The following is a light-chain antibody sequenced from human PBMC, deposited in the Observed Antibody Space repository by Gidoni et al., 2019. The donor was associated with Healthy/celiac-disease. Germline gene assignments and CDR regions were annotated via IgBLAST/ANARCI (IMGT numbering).Light chain of an antibody. V-gene: IGLV1-44*01. Sequence: QSVLTQPPSASGTPGQRVTISCSGSSSTIGSNTVNWYQQLPGTAPKLLLYINNKRPSGVPDRFSVSKSGTSASLAISGLQSEDEADYYCAAWDDSLNGVFGGGTKLTVL. CDR1: SSTIGSNT. CDR2: INN. CDR3: AAWDDSLNGV. J-gene: IGLJ3*02.